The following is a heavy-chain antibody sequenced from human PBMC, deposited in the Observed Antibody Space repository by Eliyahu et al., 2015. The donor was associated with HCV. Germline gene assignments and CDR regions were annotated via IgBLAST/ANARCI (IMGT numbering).Heavy chain of an antibody. CDR3: AKDSGYSYGYESDY. CDR1: GFTFSGYA. D-gene: IGHD5-18*01. J-gene: IGHJ4*02. V-gene: IGHV3-23*01. CDR2: ISGSGGTT. Sequence: EVQLLESGGGLVQPGGSLRLSCAASGFTFSGYAXSWVRQGPGEGVGWVSAISGSGGTTYYADSVKGRFTISRDNSKNTLYLQMNSLRAEDTAVYYCAKDSGYSYGYESDYWGQGTLVTVSS.